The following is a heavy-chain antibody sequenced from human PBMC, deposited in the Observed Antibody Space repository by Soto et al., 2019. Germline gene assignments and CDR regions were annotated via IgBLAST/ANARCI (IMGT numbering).Heavy chain of an antibody. CDR3: AREPGYCSGGSCYGGWFDP. Sequence: QVQLQQWGAGLLRPSETLSLTCAVYGGSFSGDYWSWSRQPPGKGLEWIGEINPSGSTTYNPSLNSRVTISVDTSKTQFSLKLRSVTAADTAVYYCAREPGYCSGGSCYGGWFDPWGQGTLVTVSS. CDR1: GGSFSGDY. CDR2: INPSGST. V-gene: IGHV4-34*01. J-gene: IGHJ5*02. D-gene: IGHD2-15*01.